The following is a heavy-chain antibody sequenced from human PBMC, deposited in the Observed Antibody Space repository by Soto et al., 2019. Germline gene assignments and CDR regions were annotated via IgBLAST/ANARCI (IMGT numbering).Heavy chain of an antibody. Sequence: QVQFVQSEAEVKKPGASVRLSCKPSGYSLPDYSIQWVRQAAGQGLQWLGWIHPGTGYTESSQRFQGRLTLTMDNSATTFYMDLTSLTSEDTAVYFWTRDLNGGNPFDYWGQGTLVTVSS. V-gene: IGHV1-3*01. CDR2: IHPGTGYT. J-gene: IGHJ4*02. D-gene: IGHD2-8*01. CDR3: TRDLNGGNPFDY. CDR1: GYSLPDYS.